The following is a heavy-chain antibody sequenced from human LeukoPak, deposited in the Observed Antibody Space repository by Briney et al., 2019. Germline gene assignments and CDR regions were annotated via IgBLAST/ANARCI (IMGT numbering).Heavy chain of an antibody. V-gene: IGHV4-4*07. Sequence: SETLSLTCTVSGGSISSYYWSWIRQPAGKGLEWIGRIYTSGSTNYNPSLKSRVTISVDTSKNQFSLKLSSVTAADTAVYYCARLYYYGSGSYSHFDYWGQGTLVTVSS. CDR1: GGSISSYY. D-gene: IGHD3-10*01. J-gene: IGHJ4*02. CDR3: ARLYYYGSGSYSHFDY. CDR2: IYTSGST.